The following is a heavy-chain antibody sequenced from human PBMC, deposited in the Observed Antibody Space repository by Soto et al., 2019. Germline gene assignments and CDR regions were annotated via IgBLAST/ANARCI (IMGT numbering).Heavy chain of an antibody. CDR1: GGSISSSSYY. V-gene: IGHV4-39*01. D-gene: IGHD3-10*01. Sequence: ASETLSLTCTVSGGSISSSSYYWGWIRQPPGKGLEWIGSIYYSGSTYYNPSLKSRVTISVDTSKNQFSPKLSSVTAADTAVYYCASSDWFGAPAPYYYYMDVWGKGTTVT. CDR2: IYYSGST. J-gene: IGHJ6*03. CDR3: ASSDWFGAPAPYYYYMDV.